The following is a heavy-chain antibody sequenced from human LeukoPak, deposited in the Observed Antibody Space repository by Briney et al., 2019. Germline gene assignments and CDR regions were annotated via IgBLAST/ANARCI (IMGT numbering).Heavy chain of an antibody. CDR3: GGGPGWVFDL. CDR2: MNQDGSGI. CDR1: GFTFSNYA. J-gene: IGHJ2*01. V-gene: IGHV3-7*01. Sequence: PGRSLRLSCAASGFTFSNYAMHWVRQAPGKGPEWVANMNQDGSGIYYLDSVKGRFTISRDNAKNSVYLQMNGLKAEDTAVYHCGGGPGWVFDLWGRGTLVTVSS. D-gene: IGHD6-19*01.